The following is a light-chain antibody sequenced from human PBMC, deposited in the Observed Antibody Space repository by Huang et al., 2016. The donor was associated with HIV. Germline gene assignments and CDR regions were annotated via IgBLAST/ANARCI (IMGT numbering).Light chain of an antibody. J-gene: IGKJ1*01. CDR3: QQYGSSPT. Sequence: EIVLTQSPGTLSLSPGERATLACRARQSVSSSYLAWYQQKPGQAPRLRIYGASSRATGIPDRFSGSGSGTYFTITISRLEPEDFAVYYCQQYGSSPTFGQGTKVEIK. CDR2: GAS. CDR1: QSVSSSY. V-gene: IGKV3-20*01.